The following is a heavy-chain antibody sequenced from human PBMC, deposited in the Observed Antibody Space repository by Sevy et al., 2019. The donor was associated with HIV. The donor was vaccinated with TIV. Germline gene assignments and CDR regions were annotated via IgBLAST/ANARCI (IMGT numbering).Heavy chain of an antibody. V-gene: IGHV3-7*01. D-gene: IGHD3-3*01. CDR3: ARDRRRQYYDFWSGYYEAVFGMDV. Sequence: GGSLRLSCAASGFTFSSYWMSWVRQAPGKGLEWVANIKQDGSEKYYVDSVKGRFTISRDNAKNSLYQQMNSLRAEDTAVYYCARDRRRQYYDFWSGYYEAVFGMDVWGQGTTVTVSS. CDR1: GFTFSSYW. CDR2: IKQDGSEK. J-gene: IGHJ6*02.